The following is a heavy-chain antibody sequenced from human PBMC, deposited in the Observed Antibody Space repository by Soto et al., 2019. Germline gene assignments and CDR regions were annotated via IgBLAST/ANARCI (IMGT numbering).Heavy chain of an antibody. CDR2: IDEDGSQR. V-gene: IGHV3-7*03. CDR3: ARVDSVRCYEGCPVGSDYYQFGMDV. D-gene: IGHD3-16*01. Sequence: GGSLRLSCEGFGVPLTDYWVTWVRQAPGRGLQRVANIDEDGSQRFYADSVRGRFTISRDNTRNSLYLQMNNLRAEDTAVYYCARVDSVRCYEGCPVGSDYYQFGMDVWGQGTTVTVSS. CDR1: GVPLTDYW. J-gene: IGHJ6*02.